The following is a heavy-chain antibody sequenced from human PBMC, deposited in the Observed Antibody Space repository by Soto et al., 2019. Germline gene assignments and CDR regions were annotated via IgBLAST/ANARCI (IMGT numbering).Heavy chain of an antibody. CDR2: MNPDSGNT. CDR3: ERGEDILLVPPARHGVDV. V-gene: IGHV1-8*01. CDR1: GYTFTSYH. Sequence: QVQLVQSGAEVKKPGASVKVSCRASGYTFTSYHINWVRQATGQGLEWMGWMNPDSGNTGYAQKFQGRVTMTRNTSKTKAYMELSSLRSEDTAVYYCERGEDILLVPPARHGVDVWDQGTTVTVSS. J-gene: IGHJ6*02. D-gene: IGHD2-2*01.